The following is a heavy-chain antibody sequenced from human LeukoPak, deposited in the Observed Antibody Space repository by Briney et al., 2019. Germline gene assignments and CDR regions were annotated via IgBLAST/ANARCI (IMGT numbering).Heavy chain of an antibody. CDR2: IYYSGST. J-gene: IGHJ4*02. D-gene: IGHD3-22*01. CDR3: ARIADGSGYYAFFHY. CDR1: GGSISSYY. Sequence: SSETLSLTCTVSGGSISSYYWSWIRQSPGKGLEWIGYIYYSGSTNYNPSLQSRVTISVDTSKNQFSLKLSSVTAGDTAVYYCARIADGSGYYAFFHYWGQGTLVTVSS. V-gene: IGHV4-59*01.